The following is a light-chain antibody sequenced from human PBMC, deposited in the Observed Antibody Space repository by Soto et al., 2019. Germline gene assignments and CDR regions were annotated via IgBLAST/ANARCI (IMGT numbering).Light chain of an antibody. CDR3: QQYNNWVT. CDR1: QSVGSN. Sequence: EIVMTQSPATLSVSPGERATLSCRASQSVGSNLVWYQQKPGQAPRLLIYGASTRATGIPARFSGSGSGTEFTLTINSLQSEDFAVYYCQQYNNWVTFGGGTKVDIK. CDR2: GAS. J-gene: IGKJ4*01. V-gene: IGKV3-15*01.